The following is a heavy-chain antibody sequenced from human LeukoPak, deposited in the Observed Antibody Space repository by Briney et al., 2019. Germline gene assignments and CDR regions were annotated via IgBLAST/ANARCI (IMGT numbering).Heavy chain of an antibody. V-gene: IGHV3-30*04. D-gene: IGHD4-17*01. Sequence: PGGSLRLSCAASGFTFSSYATHWVRQAPGKGLEWVAVISYDGSNKYYADSVKGRFTISRDNSKNTLYLQMNSLRAEDTAVYYCARHSSYGDFDYWGQGTLVTVSS. CDR2: ISYDGSNK. CDR3: ARHSSYGDFDY. CDR1: GFTFSSYA. J-gene: IGHJ4*02.